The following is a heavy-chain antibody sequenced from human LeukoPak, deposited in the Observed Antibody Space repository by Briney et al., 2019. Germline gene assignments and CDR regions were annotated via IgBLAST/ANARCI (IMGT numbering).Heavy chain of an antibody. J-gene: IGHJ6*02. D-gene: IGHD3-3*01. CDR2: INHSGST. V-gene: IGHV4-34*01. Sequence: SETLSLTCAVYGGSFSGYYWSWIRQPPGKGLEWIGEINHSGSTNYNPSLKSRVTISVDTSKNQFSLKLSSVTAADTAVSYCARGPDLVYDSWSGYSYGMDVWGQGTTVTVSS. CDR1: GGSFSGYY. CDR3: ARGPDLVYDSWSGYSYGMDV.